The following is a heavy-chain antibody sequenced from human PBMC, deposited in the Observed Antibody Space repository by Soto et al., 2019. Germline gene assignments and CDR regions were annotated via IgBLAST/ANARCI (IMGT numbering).Heavy chain of an antibody. Sequence: PGESLKISCKGSGYSFTSYWISWVRQMPGKGLEWMGRINPSDSYTNYSPSFQGHVTISTDRSISTAYLQWSSLKASDTAMYYCARLVRCNTAFDIWDQGTMVTVSS. D-gene: IGHD2-2*01. CDR1: GYSFTSYW. V-gene: IGHV5-10-1*01. CDR3: ARLVRCNTAFDI. CDR2: INPSDSYT. J-gene: IGHJ3*02.